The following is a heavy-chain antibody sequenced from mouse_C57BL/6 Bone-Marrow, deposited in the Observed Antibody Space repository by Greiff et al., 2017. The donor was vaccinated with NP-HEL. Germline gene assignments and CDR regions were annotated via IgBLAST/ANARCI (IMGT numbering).Heavy chain of an antibody. J-gene: IGHJ2*01. D-gene: IGHD1-1*01. V-gene: IGHV1-19*01. Sequence: VQLQQSGPVLVKPGASVKMSCKASGYTFTDYYMNWVKQSHGKSLEWIGVINPYNGGTSYNQKFKGKATLTVDKSSSTAYMELNSLTSEDSAVYFSARATDYYGSDFDNRGANTTLTVSS. CDR2: INPYNGGT. CDR1: GYTFTDYY. CDR3: ARATDYYGSDFDN.